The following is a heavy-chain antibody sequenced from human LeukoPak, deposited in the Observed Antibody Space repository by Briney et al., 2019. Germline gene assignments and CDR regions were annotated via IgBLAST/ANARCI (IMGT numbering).Heavy chain of an antibody. CDR2: ISSSSSTI. V-gene: IGHV3-48*02. J-gene: IGHJ4*02. Sequence: GGSLRLSCAAYGYTFSSFSMNWVRQTPGKGLEWVSYISSSSSTIYYADSVKGRFTVSRDNAKNSLYLQMNSLRDDDTAVYYCARDLISGHYTFDYWGQGTLVTVSS. D-gene: IGHD1-26*01. CDR3: ARDLISGHYTFDY. CDR1: GYTFSSFS.